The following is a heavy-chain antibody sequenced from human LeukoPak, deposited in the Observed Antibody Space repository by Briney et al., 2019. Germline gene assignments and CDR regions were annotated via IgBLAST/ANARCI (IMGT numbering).Heavy chain of an antibody. Sequence: SVKVSCKASGGTFSSYAISWVRQAPGQGLEWMGGIIPIFGTANYAQKFQGRVTITADESTSTAYMELSSLRSEDTAVYYCARDGALYYYDSSGYYYEGAFDIWGQGTMVTVSS. V-gene: IGHV1-69*01. CDR2: IIPIFGTA. CDR3: ARDGALYYYDSSGYYYEGAFDI. CDR1: GGTFSSYA. J-gene: IGHJ3*02. D-gene: IGHD3-22*01.